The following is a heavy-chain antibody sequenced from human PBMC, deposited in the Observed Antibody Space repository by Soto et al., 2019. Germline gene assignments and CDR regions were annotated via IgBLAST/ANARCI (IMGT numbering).Heavy chain of an antibody. J-gene: IGHJ6*02. Sequence: GGSLRLSCAASGFTFSGSAIHWVRQASGKGLEWVGRIRSKAHSYTTSYAASVKGRFTISRDDSKNTAYLQMNSLKTEDTAVYYCTRAYGDYGYYYYYGMDVWGQGTTVTVSS. D-gene: IGHD4-17*01. CDR1: GFTFSGSA. CDR2: IRSKAHSYTT. V-gene: IGHV3-73*01. CDR3: TRAYGDYGYYYYYGMDV.